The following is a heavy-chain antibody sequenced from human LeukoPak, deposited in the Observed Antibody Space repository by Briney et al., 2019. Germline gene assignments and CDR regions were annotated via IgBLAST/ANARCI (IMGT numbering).Heavy chain of an antibody. V-gene: IGHV4-31*03. CDR2: IYYSGST. CDR1: GDSFSHGGYY. J-gene: IGHJ4*02. Sequence: SETLSLTCNVSGDSFSHGGYYWSWIRQPPGQGLEWIVYIYYSGSTHFNPSLKSRLTISKDTSKNQFSLKLSSVTAADTAVYYCARDRDDAGVRYFDSWGQGTLVTVSS. CDR3: ARDRDDAGVRYFDS. D-gene: IGHD1-1*01.